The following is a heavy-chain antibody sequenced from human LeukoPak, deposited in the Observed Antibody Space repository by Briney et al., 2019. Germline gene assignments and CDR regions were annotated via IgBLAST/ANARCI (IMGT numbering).Heavy chain of an antibody. CDR3: TTSLWFGELSHPHDDY. CDR2: IKSKTDGGTT. J-gene: IGHJ4*02. Sequence: GGSLRLSCAASGFTFSNAWMSWVRQAPGKGLEWVGRIKSKTDGGTTDYAAPVKGRFTISKDDSKNTLYLQMNSLKTEDTAVYYCTTSLWFGELSHPHDDYWGQGTLVTVSS. D-gene: IGHD3-10*01. CDR1: GFTFSNAW. V-gene: IGHV3-15*01.